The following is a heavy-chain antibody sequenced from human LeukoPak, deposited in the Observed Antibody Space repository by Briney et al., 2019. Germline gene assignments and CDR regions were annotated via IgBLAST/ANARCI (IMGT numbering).Heavy chain of an antibody. CDR2: ISGSGGST. J-gene: IGHJ4*02. D-gene: IGHD5-18*01. CDR1: GFTFSSYA. Sequence: GGSLRLSCAASGFTFSSYAMSWVRQAPGKGLEWVSAISGSGGSTYYADSVKGRFTVSRDNAKNSLYLQMNSLRAEDTAVYYCASERGYSYGYGRGDYWGQGTLVTVSS. CDR3: ASERGYSYGYGRGDY. V-gene: IGHV3-23*01.